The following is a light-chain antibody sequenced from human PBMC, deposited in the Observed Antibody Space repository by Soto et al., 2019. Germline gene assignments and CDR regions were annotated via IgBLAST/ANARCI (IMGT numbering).Light chain of an antibody. J-gene: IGLJ1*01. Sequence: QSALTQPASVSGSPGQSIAISCTGTSSDVGAYDYVSWYQQHPGKAPKLMIYDVSNRPSGVSNRFSGSKSGDTASLFISGLQAEDEADYYCSSYTISSTPLYVFGTGTKVAVL. CDR1: SSDVGAYDY. CDR3: SSYTISSTPLYV. V-gene: IGLV2-14*01. CDR2: DVS.